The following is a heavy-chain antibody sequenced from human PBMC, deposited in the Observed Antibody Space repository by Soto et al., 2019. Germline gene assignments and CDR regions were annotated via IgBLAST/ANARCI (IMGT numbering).Heavy chain of an antibody. CDR3: ARRYGGTFDY. V-gene: IGHV4-59*08. CDR1: GGSMTSYY. Sequence: SETLSLTCTVSGGSMTSYYWSWIRQPPGKGLEWIGYIYYSGSTNYNPSLKSRVTISVDTSKNQFSLKLSSVTAADTAVYYCARRYGGTFDYWGQGTLVTAPQ. J-gene: IGHJ4*02. D-gene: IGHD2-15*01. CDR2: IYYSGST.